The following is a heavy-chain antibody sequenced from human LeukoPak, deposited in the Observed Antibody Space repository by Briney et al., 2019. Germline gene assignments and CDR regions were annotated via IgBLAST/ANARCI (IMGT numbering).Heavy chain of an antibody. J-gene: IGHJ4*02. CDR1: GGSSSSYY. D-gene: IGHD3-10*01. V-gene: IGHV4-59*01. CDR3: ARTLEETGFDY. CDR2: IYYSGST. Sequence: KPSETLSLTCTVSGGSSSSYYWSWIRQPPGKGLEWIGYIYYSGSTNYNPSLKSRVTISVDTSKNQFSLKLSSVTAADTAVYYCARTLEETGFDYWGQGTLVTVSS.